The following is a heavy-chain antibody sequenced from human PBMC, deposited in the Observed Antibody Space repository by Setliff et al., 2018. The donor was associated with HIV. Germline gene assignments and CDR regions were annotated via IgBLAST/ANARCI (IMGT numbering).Heavy chain of an antibody. J-gene: IGHJ4*02. D-gene: IGHD6-19*01. CDR2: ISYDGSNK. CDR3: TPQWPVGY. Sequence: GGSLRLSCAASGFTFSSYAMHWFRQAPGKGLEWVAVISYDGSNKYYADSVKGRFTISRDNSKNTLYLQMNSLRVEDTAVDYCTPQWPVGYWGQGTPVTVAS. CDR1: GFTFSSYA. V-gene: IGHV3-30*04.